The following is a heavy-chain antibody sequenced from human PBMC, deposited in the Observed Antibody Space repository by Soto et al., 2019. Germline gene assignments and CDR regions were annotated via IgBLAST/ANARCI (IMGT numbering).Heavy chain of an antibody. CDR1: GGTFSSYA. CDR3: ARGRIAAAGIVHDYYYYYMDV. Sequence: SVKVSCKASGGTFSSYAISWVRQAPGQGLEWMGGIIPIFGTANYAQKFQGRVTITADESKNQFSLQLNPVTPEDTAVYYCARGRIAAAGIVHDYYYYYMDVWGKGTTVTVSS. V-gene: IGHV1-69*13. D-gene: IGHD6-13*01. CDR2: IIPIFGTA. J-gene: IGHJ6*03.